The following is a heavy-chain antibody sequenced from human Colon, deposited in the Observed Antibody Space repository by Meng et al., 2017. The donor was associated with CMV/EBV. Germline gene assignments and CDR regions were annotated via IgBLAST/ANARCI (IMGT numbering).Heavy chain of an antibody. Sequence: QLVQSGSRMRKPGASGTVFCNTPEQTFTANHLNCVRQDPGQGLDWMGLIYPQDGGTYFAQKLQDRVHLTRHTSITTAYRELSGLTSDDTAIYYCVRESWYFDFWGEGTLVTVSS. CDR2: IYPQDGGT. D-gene: IGHD6-13*01. J-gene: IGHJ4*02. V-gene: IGHV1-2*02. CDR1: EQTFTANH. CDR3: VRESWYFDF.